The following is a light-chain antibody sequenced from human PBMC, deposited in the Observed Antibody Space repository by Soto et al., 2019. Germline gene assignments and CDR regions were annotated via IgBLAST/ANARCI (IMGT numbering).Light chain of an antibody. J-gene: IGKJ4*01. Sequence: EIVLTQSPATLSLSPGERATLSCRASQGVSSYLAWYQQKPGQAPRLLIYDASNRATGIPARFSGSGPGTDFTLTISSLEPEDFAVYYCQHRCNWHHFWRRDQGGTFGGGTKVDIK. CDR1: QGVSSY. CDR2: DAS. V-gene: IGKV3D-11*01. CDR3: QHRCNWHHFWRRDQGGT.